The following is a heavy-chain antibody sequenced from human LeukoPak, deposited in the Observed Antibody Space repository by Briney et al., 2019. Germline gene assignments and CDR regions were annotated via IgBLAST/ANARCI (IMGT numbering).Heavy chain of an antibody. CDR3: ARDLPGTKVFDY. D-gene: IGHD1-1*01. V-gene: IGHV3-11*01. CDR2: ISSSGSTT. Sequence: GGSLRLSCVASGFTFSNYAMSWIRQAPGKGLEWVSYISSSGSTTFYADSVKGRITISRDNAKNSLSLQMHSLRAEDTAVYYCARDLPGTKVFDYWGQGTLVTVSS. J-gene: IGHJ4*02. CDR1: GFTFSNYA.